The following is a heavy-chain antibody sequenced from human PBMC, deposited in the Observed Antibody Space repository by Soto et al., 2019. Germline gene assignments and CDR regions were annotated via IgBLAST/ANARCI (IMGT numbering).Heavy chain of an antibody. J-gene: IGHJ5*02. Sequence: QVQLVQSGAEVKKPGASVKVSCKASGYTFTSYYIHWVRQAPGQGLEWMGIINPSGGSTSYAQKFQGRVTMTRDTSTSTVYMELSSLRSEDTAVYYCAREHRPRWFDPWGQGTLVTVSS. CDR2: INPSGGST. CDR3: AREHRPRWFDP. CDR1: GYTFTSYY. V-gene: IGHV1-46*01.